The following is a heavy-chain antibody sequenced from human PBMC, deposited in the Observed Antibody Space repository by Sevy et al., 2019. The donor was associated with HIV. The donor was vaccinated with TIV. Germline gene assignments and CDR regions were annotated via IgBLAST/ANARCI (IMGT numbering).Heavy chain of an antibody. CDR2: ISYEGTET. Sequence: GGSLRLSCAASGFAFSTHAMHRVRQAPRKGLEWVAVISYEGTETFYAASVEGRFTISRDNSKNMLSLQINSLRPEDTAVYYCARDGGYSVKWYPLYWGHGTLVTVSS. J-gene: IGHJ4*01. D-gene: IGHD1-26*01. V-gene: IGHV3-30-3*01. CDR3: ARDGGYSVKWYPLY. CDR1: GFAFSTHA.